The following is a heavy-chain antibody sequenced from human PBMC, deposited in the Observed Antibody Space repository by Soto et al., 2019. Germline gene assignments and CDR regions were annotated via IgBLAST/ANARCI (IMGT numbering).Heavy chain of an antibody. V-gene: IGHV3-9*01. D-gene: IGHD6-19*01. CDR1: GFTFDDYA. CDR3: AKGAVAAYYFDY. CDR2: ISWYSGTI. J-gene: IGHJ4*02. Sequence: GVSLRLSCSASGFTFDDYAMHWVRQAPGKGLEWVSGISWYSGTIGYAGSVKGRFTICREKGKNSLYLQMNSLRAEDTALYYCAKGAVAAYYFDYWGQGTMFTVSS.